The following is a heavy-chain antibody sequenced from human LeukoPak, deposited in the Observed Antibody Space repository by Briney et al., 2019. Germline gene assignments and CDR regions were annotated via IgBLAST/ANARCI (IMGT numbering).Heavy chain of an antibody. CDR2: IYYSGST. Sequence: KSSETLSLTCTVSGGSISSSSYYWGWIRQPPGKGLEWIGSIYYSGSTYYNPSLKSRVTISVDTSKNQFSLKLSSVTAADTAVYYCARDTATTISGWFDPWGQETLVTVSS. J-gene: IGHJ5*02. CDR1: GGSISSSSYY. D-gene: IGHD1-14*01. CDR3: ARDTATTISGWFDP. V-gene: IGHV4-39*07.